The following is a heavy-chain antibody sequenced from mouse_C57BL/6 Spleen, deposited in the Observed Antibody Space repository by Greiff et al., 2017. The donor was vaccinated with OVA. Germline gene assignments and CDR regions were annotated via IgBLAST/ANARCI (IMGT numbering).Heavy chain of an antibody. V-gene: IGHV1-26*01. J-gene: IGHJ2*01. CDR3: AYYGSRGNFDY. CDR2: INPNNGGT. D-gene: IGHD1-1*01. CDR1: GYTFTDYY. Sequence: VQLKQSGPELVKPGASVKISCKASGYTFTDYYMNWVKQSHGKSLEWIGDINPNNGGTSYNQKFKGKATLTVDKSSSTAYMELRSLTSEDTAVYYCAYYGSRGNFDYWGQGTTLTVSS.